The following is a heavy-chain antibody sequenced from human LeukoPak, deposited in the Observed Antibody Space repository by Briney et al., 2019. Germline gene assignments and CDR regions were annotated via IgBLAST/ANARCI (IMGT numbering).Heavy chain of an antibody. V-gene: IGHV4-34*01. CDR3: VTYYFDSSGPKKNY. J-gene: IGHJ4*02. Sequence: SETLSLTCAVYGGSFSGYYWSWIRQPPGKGLEWIGEINHSGSTNYNPSLKSRVTISVDTSKKQFSLKLSSVTATDTAVYYCVTYYFDSSGPKKNYWGQGTLVTVSS. D-gene: IGHD3-22*01. CDR2: INHSGST. CDR1: GGSFSGYY.